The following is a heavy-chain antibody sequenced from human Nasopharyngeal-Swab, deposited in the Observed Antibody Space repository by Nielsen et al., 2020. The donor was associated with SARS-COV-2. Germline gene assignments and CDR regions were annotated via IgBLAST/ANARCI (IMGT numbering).Heavy chain of an antibody. Sequence: GESLKISCAASGFTFSSYWMSWVRQAPGKGLEWVANIKEDGSEKNYVDSVKGRFSISRDNAKNSLYLQMNSLRAEDTALYYCAKARRTDTYGYECFDSWGQGTLVTVSS. CDR1: GFTFSSYW. CDR3: AKARRTDTYGYECFDS. J-gene: IGHJ4*02. CDR2: IKEDGSEK. V-gene: IGHV3-7*03. D-gene: IGHD5-18*01.